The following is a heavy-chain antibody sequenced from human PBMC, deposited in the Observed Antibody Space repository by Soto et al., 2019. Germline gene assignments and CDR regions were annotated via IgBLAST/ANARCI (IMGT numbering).Heavy chain of an antibody. V-gene: IGHV4-39*01. CDR2: IYYSGST. Sequence: QLQLQESGPGLVKPSETLSLTCTVSGGSISSSSYYWGWIRQPPGKGLEWIGSIYYSGSTYYNPSLKSRVTISVDTSKNQFSLKLSSVTAADTAVYYCARQWRITMVRGGNWFDPWGQGTLVTVSS. CDR1: GGSISSSSYY. D-gene: IGHD3-10*01. CDR3: ARQWRITMVRGGNWFDP. J-gene: IGHJ5*02.